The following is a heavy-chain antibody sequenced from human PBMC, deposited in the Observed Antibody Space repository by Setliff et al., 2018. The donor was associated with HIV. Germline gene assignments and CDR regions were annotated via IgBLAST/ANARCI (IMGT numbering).Heavy chain of an antibody. CDR2: IHYSGST. J-gene: IGHJ3*02. V-gene: IGHV4-31*03. D-gene: IGHD7-27*01. CDR3: ARKKTGQFGAFNM. CDR1: GGSISSGGYY. Sequence: KTSETLSLTCTVSGGSISSGGYYWSWIRQHPGKGLEWIGYIHYSGSTHYNPSLKSRVTISVDTSKNQFSLNLISVTAADTAVYYCARKKTGQFGAFNMWGRGTLVTVSS.